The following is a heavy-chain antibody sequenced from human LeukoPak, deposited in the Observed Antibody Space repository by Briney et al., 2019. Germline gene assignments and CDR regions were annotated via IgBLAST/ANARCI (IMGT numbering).Heavy chain of an antibody. CDR1: GFTFSRHG. CDR2: IAYDGRIA. CDR3: ARFTGGDSSGYYED. Sequence: GRSLRLSCAASGFTFSRHGMHWVRLAPGKGQEWVAFIAYDGRIANYADSVKGRFTISRDNSKNTVYLQMNSLRAEDTAVYCCARFTGGDSSGYYEDWGQGTLVTVSS. D-gene: IGHD3-22*01. V-gene: IGHV3-33*01. J-gene: IGHJ4*02.